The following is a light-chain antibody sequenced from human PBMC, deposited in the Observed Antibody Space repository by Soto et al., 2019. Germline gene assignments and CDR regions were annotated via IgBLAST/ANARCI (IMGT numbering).Light chain of an antibody. Sequence: ESVLTQSPGTLSLSRGERATLSCRASQSVGSSYLAWYQQKPGQAPRLLIFGASSRAAGIPDRFSGSVSGTDFTLTISRLEPEDFAVYYCQQYGGSPGTFGQGTK. V-gene: IGKV3-20*01. CDR2: GAS. CDR3: QQYGGSPGT. CDR1: QSVGSSY. J-gene: IGKJ1*01.